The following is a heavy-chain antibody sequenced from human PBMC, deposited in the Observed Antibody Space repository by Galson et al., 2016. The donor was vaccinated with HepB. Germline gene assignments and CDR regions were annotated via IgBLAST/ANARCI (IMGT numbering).Heavy chain of an antibody. CDR1: GFTFHDHA. CDR3: ARGHQLLWNGLDV. V-gene: IGHV3-9*01. D-gene: IGHD3-10*01. Sequence: SLRLSCAASGFTFHDHAMHWVRQTPGKGLEWVSGISWNSRNIGYADSVKGRFTISRDNARNSLYLQMNSLRAEDTAVYFCARGHQLLWNGLDVWGQGTTVTVSS. J-gene: IGHJ6*02. CDR2: ISWNSRNI.